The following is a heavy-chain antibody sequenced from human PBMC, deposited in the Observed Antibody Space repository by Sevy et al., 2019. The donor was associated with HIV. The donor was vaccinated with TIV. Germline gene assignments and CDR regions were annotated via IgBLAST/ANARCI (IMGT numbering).Heavy chain of an antibody. Sequence: GGSLRLSCAASGFTFSTYAMSWVRQAPGKGLEWVSTVSGSGGSTYYADSLKGRFTISRDNSKNTLYLQMNSLRAEDTAVYYCAKTGRVPWDYWGQGTLVTVSS. CDR1: GFTFSTYA. CDR2: VSGSGGST. CDR3: AKTGRVPWDY. V-gene: IGHV3-23*01. J-gene: IGHJ4*02.